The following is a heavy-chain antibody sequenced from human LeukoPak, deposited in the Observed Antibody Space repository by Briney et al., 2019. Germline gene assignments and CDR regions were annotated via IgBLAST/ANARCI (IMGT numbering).Heavy chain of an antibody. D-gene: IGHD1-26*01. CDR3: ARDGAVGATLQEASYYWFDP. CDR2: ISASSGNT. Sequence: ASVKVSCKASGYTFSNYGISWLRQAPGQGLEWMGWISASSGNTRYEQSFQGRLTMTTDTSTSTAYMELRSLRSDDTAVYFCARDGAVGATLQEASYYWFDPWGQGTLVTVSS. J-gene: IGHJ5*02. V-gene: IGHV1-18*01. CDR1: GYTFSNYG.